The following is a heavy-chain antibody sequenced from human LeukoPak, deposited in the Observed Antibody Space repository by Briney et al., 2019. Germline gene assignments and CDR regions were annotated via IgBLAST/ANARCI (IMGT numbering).Heavy chain of an antibody. CDR2: ISSAGSTI. J-gene: IGHJ6*03. Sequence: PGGSLRLSCAASGFTFSDYSMNWVRQAPGKGLEWVSYISSAGSTIYYADSVKGRFTISRDNAKNSLYLQMNSLRAEDTAVYYCARAYDFWSGYLYNYYYYMDVWGKGTTVTVSS. D-gene: IGHD3-3*01. V-gene: IGHV3-48*04. CDR3: ARAYDFWSGYLYNYYYYMDV. CDR1: GFTFSDYS.